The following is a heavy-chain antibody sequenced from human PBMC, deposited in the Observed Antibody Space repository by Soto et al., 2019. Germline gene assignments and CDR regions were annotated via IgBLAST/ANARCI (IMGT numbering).Heavy chain of an antibody. J-gene: IGHJ4*02. V-gene: IGHV3-23*01. CDR1: GFTFSNYA. D-gene: IGHD3-10*01. CDR3: AKDGFSGSGKYYFDY. Sequence: EVQLLESGGGLVQPGGSLRLSCAASGFTFSNYAMNWVRQAPGKGLEWVSVISDSGGSTYYADSVKGRLTISRDNSKNTLYLHMNSLPAEDTAVYYCAKDGFSGSGKYYFDYWGQGTLVTVSS. CDR2: ISDSGGST.